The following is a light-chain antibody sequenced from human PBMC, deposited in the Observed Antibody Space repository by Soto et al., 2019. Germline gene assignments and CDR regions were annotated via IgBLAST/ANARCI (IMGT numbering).Light chain of an antibody. CDR3: HQYGSSPLT. J-gene: IGKJ4*01. V-gene: IGKV3-20*01. CDR1: QSVRSNF. Sequence: EIVLTQSPGTLSLSPEERATLSCRASQSVRSNFLAWYQQRPGQAPSLLIYGASSRATGIPDRFSGSGSGTDLTLTISRLEPEDFAVYYCHQYGSSPLTFGGGTKVEIK. CDR2: GAS.